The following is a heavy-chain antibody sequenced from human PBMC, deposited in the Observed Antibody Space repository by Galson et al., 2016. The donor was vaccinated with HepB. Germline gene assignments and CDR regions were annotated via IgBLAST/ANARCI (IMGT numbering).Heavy chain of an antibody. J-gene: IGHJ4*02. Sequence: TLSLTCAVSGGSMFSGDFSWSWIRQPPGKGLEWIGNFYHGGTTSYNPSLKSRVTITVDRPNQFSLKLNSVNAADTAVYYCARGRQRWSRSWFFDSWGPGTLVTVSS. CDR1: GGSMFSGDFS. CDR2: FYHGGTT. D-gene: IGHD4-23*01. CDR3: ARGRQRWSRSWFFDS. V-gene: IGHV4-30-2*01.